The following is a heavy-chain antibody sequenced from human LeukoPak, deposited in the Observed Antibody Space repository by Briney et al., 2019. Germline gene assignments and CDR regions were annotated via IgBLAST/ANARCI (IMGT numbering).Heavy chain of an antibody. CDR3: ARIVLYCSSTSCSYYFDY. CDR1: GGSISSYY. J-gene: IGHJ4*02. Sequence: KPSETLSLTCIVSGGSISSYYWSWIRQPPGKGLEWIGYIYYSGSTNYNPSLKSRVTISVDTSKNQFSLKLSSVTAADTAVYYCARIVLYCSSTSCSYYFDYWGQGTLVTVSS. CDR2: IYYSGST. D-gene: IGHD2-2*01. V-gene: IGHV4-59*08.